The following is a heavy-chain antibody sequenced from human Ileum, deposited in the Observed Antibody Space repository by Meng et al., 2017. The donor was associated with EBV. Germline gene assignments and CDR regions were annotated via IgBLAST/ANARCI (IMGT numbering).Heavy chain of an antibody. Sequence: QVHLQDPGPGLVKPSETLSLTGSVSNGSVSSYGYYWTWIRQPPGKGLEWIGYMSYTGSTNYKSTLKSRVTISVDKSKNQFSLKLSSVTAADTAVYYCARERGGGDRGIQWGQGTLVTVSS. J-gene: IGHJ4*02. CDR2: MSYTGST. D-gene: IGHD2-21*02. CDR1: NGSVSSYGYY. CDR3: ARERGGGDRGIQ. V-gene: IGHV4-61*08.